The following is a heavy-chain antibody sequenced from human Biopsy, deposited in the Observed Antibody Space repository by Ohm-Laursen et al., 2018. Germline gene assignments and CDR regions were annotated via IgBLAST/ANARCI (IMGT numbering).Heavy chain of an antibody. CDR2: VYYSGST. Sequence: SETLSLTCPVSGGSISSYYWTWIRQPPGKGLEWIGDVYYSGSTNRNPSLKSRVTILVDTSKNQFSLKLNSVTAADTAVYYCGRREVVITHDAFDTWGQGTMVTVSS. CDR3: GRREVVITHDAFDT. V-gene: IGHV4-59*08. J-gene: IGHJ3*02. D-gene: IGHD3-22*01. CDR1: GGSISSYY.